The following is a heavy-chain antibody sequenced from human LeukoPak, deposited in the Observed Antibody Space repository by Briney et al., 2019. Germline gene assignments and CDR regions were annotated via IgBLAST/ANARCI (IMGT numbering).Heavy chain of an antibody. CDR1: GGSISSSSYF. CDR2: IYYSGST. D-gene: IGHD5-12*01. V-gene: IGHV4-39*01. J-gene: IGHJ4*02. Sequence: SETLSLTCTVSGGSISSSSYFWGWIRQPPGKGLERIGSIYYSGSTYYNPSLESRVTISVDTSKNQFSLKLNSVTAADTAVYYCARHGGLKYGGYERRFDYWGQGTLVTVSS. CDR3: ARHGGLKYGGYERRFDY.